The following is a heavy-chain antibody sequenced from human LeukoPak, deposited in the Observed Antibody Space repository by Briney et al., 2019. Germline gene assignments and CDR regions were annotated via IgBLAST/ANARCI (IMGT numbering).Heavy chain of an antibody. CDR1: GGSISSYY. D-gene: IGHD6-19*01. CDR2: IYYSGST. J-gene: IGHJ4*02. V-gene: IGHV4-59*08. CDR3: ARRGSGWPYYFDF. Sequence: PSETLSLTCTVSGGSISSYYWSWIRQPPGKGLEWIGYIYYSGSTNNNPSLKSQVTISVDTSKNQFSLKLSSVTAADTAVYYCARRGSGWPYYFDFWGQGTLVTVSS.